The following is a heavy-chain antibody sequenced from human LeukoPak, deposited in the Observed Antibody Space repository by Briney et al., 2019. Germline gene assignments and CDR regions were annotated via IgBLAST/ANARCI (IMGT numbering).Heavy chain of an antibody. V-gene: IGHV4-59*08. D-gene: IGHD2-2*01. CDR2: IYYSGST. Sequence: SETLSLTCTVSGGSISSYYWSWIRQPPGKGLEWIGYIYYSGSTNYNPSLKSRVTISVDTSKNQFSLKLSSVTAADTPVYYRARLVVPAAPFDYWGQGTLVTVSS. CDR1: GGSISSYY. J-gene: IGHJ4*02. CDR3: ARLVVPAAPFDY.